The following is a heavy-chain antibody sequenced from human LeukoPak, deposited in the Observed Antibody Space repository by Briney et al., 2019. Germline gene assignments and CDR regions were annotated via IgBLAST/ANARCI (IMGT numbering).Heavy chain of an antibody. Sequence: GASVKVSCKASGYTFASYGISWARQAPGQGLEWMGWINPNSGGTNYAQKFQGRVTMTRDTSISTAYMELSRLRSDDTAVYYCARDLLDYYDNTGDAFDIWGQGTMVTVSS. D-gene: IGHD3-22*01. J-gene: IGHJ3*02. CDR2: INPNSGGT. CDR1: GYTFASYG. CDR3: ARDLLDYYDNTGDAFDI. V-gene: IGHV1-2*02.